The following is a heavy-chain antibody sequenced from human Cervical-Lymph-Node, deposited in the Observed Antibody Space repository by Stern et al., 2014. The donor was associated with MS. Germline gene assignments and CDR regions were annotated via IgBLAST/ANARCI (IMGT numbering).Heavy chain of an antibody. J-gene: IGHJ4*02. D-gene: IGHD1-26*01. Sequence: EVQLVESGGGLVKPGGSLRLSCAASGFTFSSYSMNWVRQAPGKGLEWASSIISSSSYIYYADSVKGRFTISRDNAKNSLYLQMNSLRAEDTAVYYCARDRGGSYSDYWGQGTLVTVSS. CDR1: GFTFSSYS. V-gene: IGHV3-21*01. CDR3: ARDRGGSYSDY. CDR2: IISSSSYI.